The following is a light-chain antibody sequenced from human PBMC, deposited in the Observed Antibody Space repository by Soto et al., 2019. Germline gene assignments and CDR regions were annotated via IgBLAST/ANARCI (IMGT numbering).Light chain of an antibody. J-gene: IGLJ2*01. CDR3: LLYYSGVRV. CDR2: DTS. Sequence: QAVVTQEPSLTVSPGGTVTLTCGSSTGAVTSGHYPYWFQQKPGQAPRTLIYDTSDKHSWTPGRFSGSLVGGKAALTLSGAQPEYEADYYCLLYYSGVRVFGGGTKLTVL. CDR1: TGAVTSGHY. V-gene: IGLV7-46*01.